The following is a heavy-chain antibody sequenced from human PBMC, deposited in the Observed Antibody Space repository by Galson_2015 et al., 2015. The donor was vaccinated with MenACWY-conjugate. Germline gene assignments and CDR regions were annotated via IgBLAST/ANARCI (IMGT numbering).Heavy chain of an antibody. D-gene: IGHD3-3*01. CDR1: GFILSSHT. CDR3: ARDYARLEWLSAYYFDY. V-gene: IGHV3-21*01. CDR2: ISISSSYI. J-gene: IGHJ4*02. Sequence: LRLSCAASGFILSSHTMNWVRQAPGKGLEWVSSISISSSYIYYADSVKGRFTISRDNAKNSLYLQMNSLTAEDTAVYYCARDYARLEWLSAYYFDYWGQGTPVTVSS.